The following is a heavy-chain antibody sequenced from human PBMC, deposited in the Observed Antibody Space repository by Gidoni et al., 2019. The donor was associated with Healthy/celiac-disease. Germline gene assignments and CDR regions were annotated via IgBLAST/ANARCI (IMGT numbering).Heavy chain of an antibody. CDR2: ISYDGSNK. CDR1: GFTFSSYA. CDR3: ARVANYDPRSWYFDL. Sequence: QVQLVASGGGVVQPGRSLRLSCAASGFTFSSYAMHWVRQAPGKGLEWVAVISYDGSNKYYADSVKGRFTISRDNSKNTLYLQMNSLRAEDTAVYYCARVANYDPRSWYFDLWGRGTLVTVSS. J-gene: IGHJ2*01. V-gene: IGHV3-30-3*01. D-gene: IGHD3-3*01.